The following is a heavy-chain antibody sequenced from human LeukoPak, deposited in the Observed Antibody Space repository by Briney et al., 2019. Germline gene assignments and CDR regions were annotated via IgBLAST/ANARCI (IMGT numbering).Heavy chain of an antibody. CDR1: GGSFSGYY. CDR2: IYYTGST. V-gene: IGHV4-59*01. J-gene: IGHJ3*02. Sequence: SETLSLTCAVYGGSFSGYYRSWIRQPPGKGLEWIGYIYYTGSTNYNPFLKSRVTISIDTSRNQFSLKLTSVTAADTAVYYCVRGLAYCGGDCFSIWGQGTMVTVSS. D-gene: IGHD2-21*02. CDR3: VRGLAYCGGDCFSI.